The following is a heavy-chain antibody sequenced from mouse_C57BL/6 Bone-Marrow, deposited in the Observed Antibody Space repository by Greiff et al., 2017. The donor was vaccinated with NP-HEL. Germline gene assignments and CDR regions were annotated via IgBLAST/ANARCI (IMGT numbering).Heavy chain of an antibody. V-gene: IGHV5-4*01. J-gene: IGHJ3*01. Sequence: DVHLVESGGGLVKPGGSLKLSCAASGFTFSSYAMSWVRQTPEKRLEWVATISDGGSYTYYPDNVKGRFTISRDNAKNNLYLQMSHLKSEDTAMYYCARDRDYGSSYVAWFAYWGQGTLVTVSA. CDR2: ISDGGSYT. D-gene: IGHD1-1*01. CDR1: GFTFSSYA. CDR3: ARDRDYGSSYVAWFAY.